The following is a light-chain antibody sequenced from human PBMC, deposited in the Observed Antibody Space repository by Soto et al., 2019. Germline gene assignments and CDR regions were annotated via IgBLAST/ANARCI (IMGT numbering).Light chain of an antibody. Sequence: EIVMTQSPATLSVSPGERATLSCRASQDISTNLAWYQQKPGQAPRLLIYGASTRATGIPARFSGSGSGTEFTLTISSLQSEDFAVYYCQQYDNWLRTFGRGTKV. V-gene: IGKV3-15*01. CDR2: GAS. J-gene: IGKJ1*01. CDR1: QDISTN. CDR3: QQYDNWLRT.